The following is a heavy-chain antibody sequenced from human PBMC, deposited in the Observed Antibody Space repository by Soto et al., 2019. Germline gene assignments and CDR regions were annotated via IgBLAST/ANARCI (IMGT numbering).Heavy chain of an antibody. CDR2: IYYSGST. J-gene: IGHJ5*02. Sequence: PSETLSLTCTVSGGSISSYYWSWIRQPPGKGLEWIGYIYYSGSTNYNPSLKSRVTISVDTSKNQFSLKLSPVTAADTAVYYCARGGSSGWFDPWGQGTLVTVSS. D-gene: IGHD6-6*01. CDR1: GGSISSYY. CDR3: ARGGSSGWFDP. V-gene: IGHV4-59*01.